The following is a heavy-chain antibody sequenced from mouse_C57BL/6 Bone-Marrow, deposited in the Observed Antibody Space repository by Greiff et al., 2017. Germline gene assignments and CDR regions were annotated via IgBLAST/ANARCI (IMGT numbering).Heavy chain of an antibody. CDR3: ARGEGNDY. CDR2: IYPGGGYT. CDR1: GYTFTNYW. Sequence: VQLQQSGAELVRPGTSVKMSCKASGYTFTNYWIGWAKQRPGHGLEWIGDIYPGGGYTNYNEKFKGKATMTADKSSSTAYMQFSSLTSEDSAIYYCARGEGNDYWGQGTTRTVSS. D-gene: IGHD2-13*01. V-gene: IGHV1-63*01. J-gene: IGHJ2*01.